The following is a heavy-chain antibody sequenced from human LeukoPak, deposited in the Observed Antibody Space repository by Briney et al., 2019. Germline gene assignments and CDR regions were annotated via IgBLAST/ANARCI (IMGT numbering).Heavy chain of an antibody. CDR3: ARVSEYGSGSYMYPMDV. Sequence: PSETLSLTCTVSGGSINSSSYYWSWIRQPPGKGLEWIGYIYYSGRTNYSPALKSRVTISVDTSKNQFSLKLSSVTAADTAVYYCARVSEYGSGSYMYPMDVWGKGTTVTISS. CDR1: GGSINSSSYY. D-gene: IGHD3-10*01. V-gene: IGHV4-61*01. J-gene: IGHJ6*03. CDR2: IYYSGRT.